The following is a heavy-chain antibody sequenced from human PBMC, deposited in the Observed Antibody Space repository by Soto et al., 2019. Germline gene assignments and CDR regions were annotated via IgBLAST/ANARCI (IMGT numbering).Heavy chain of an antibody. D-gene: IGHD2-8*01. J-gene: IGHJ4*02. CDR2: ISGSGDTK. CDR1: GFTFSSCS. Sequence: GGSLRLSCASSGFTFSSCSMNWVRQAPGKGLEWVSFISGSGDTKYYADSVKGRFTISRDNAKNSLYLQMSSLRDEDTAVYYCAKYCSSDVCFNYWGQGTLVTVS. CDR3: AKYCSSDVCFNY. V-gene: IGHV3-48*02.